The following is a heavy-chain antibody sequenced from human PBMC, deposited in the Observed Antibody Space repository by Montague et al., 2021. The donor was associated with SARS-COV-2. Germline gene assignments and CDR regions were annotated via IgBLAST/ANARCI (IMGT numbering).Heavy chain of an antibody. Sequence: NDYAVSVKSRITINSDTSENQISLQLNSVTPEDTAVYSCARTSASSDYWGQGTLVTVSS. D-gene: IGHD1-26*01. J-gene: IGHJ4*02. CDR3: ARTSASSDY. CDR2: N. V-gene: IGHV6-1*01.